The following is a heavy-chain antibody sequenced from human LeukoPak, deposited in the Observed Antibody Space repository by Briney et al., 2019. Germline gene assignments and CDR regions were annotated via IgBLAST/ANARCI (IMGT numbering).Heavy chain of an antibody. CDR1: GFTFSSYA. Sequence: GGSLRLSCAASGFTFSSYAMSWVRQAPGKGLEWVSVIYSGGSTYYADSVKGRFTISRDNSKNTLYLQMNSLRAEDTAVYYCAGKPPVDDAFDIWGQGTMVTVSS. CDR3: AGKPPVDDAFDI. J-gene: IGHJ3*02. D-gene: IGHD1-14*01. CDR2: IYSGGST. V-gene: IGHV3-66*02.